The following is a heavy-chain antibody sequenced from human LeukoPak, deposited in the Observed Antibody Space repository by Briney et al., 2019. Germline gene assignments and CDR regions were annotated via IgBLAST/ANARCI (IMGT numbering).Heavy chain of an antibody. V-gene: IGHV5-51*01. CDR3: ARRQGCSSTSCPPAS. CDR1: GYSFTTYW. D-gene: IGHD2-2*01. Sequence: GESLKISCRGSGYSFTTYWFGWVRQMPGKGLEWMGIIYPGDSDTRYSPSFQGQVTISADKSINTAYLQWSSLQASDTAMYYCARRQGCSSTSCPPASWGQGTLVTVSS. CDR2: IYPGDSDT. J-gene: IGHJ5*02.